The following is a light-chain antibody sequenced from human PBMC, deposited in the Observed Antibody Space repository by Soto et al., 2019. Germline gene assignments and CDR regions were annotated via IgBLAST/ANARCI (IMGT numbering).Light chain of an antibody. CDR1: ETVNNNF. J-gene: IGKJ2*01. V-gene: IGKV3-20*01. CDR3: QQYGSSPPYT. Sequence: DIVLTQSPGTLSLSPGERATLSCRASETVNNNFLGWYQQKPGQAPRLLIFAASRRATGIPDRFSGSGSGTDFTLTNSRLEPEDFGVYYCQQYGSSPPYTFGQGTKLEIK. CDR2: AAS.